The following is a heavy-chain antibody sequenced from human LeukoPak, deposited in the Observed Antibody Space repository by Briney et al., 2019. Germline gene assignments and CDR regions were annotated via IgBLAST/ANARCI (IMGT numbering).Heavy chain of an antibody. CDR3: ATDGRGVVGATQDYYYGMDV. V-gene: IGHV1-24*01. Sequence: GASVKVSCKVSGYTLTELPMHWVRQAPGKGLEWMGGFDPEDGETIYAQRFQGRVTMTEDTSTDTAYMELSSLRSEDTAVYYCATDGRGVVGATQDYYYGMDVWGQGTTVTVSS. J-gene: IGHJ6*02. CDR1: GYTLTELP. CDR2: FDPEDGET. D-gene: IGHD1-26*01.